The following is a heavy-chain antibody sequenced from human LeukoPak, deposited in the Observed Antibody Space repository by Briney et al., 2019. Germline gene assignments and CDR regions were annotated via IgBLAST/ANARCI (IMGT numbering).Heavy chain of an antibody. CDR3: AKDRPVVSY. Sequence: GRSLRLSCAASGFTFVDYGMHWVSQAPGKALEWVSLIKADGSTTYYADSVKGRFTISRDNSKNSLYLQMNSLRTEDTALYYCAKDRPVVSYWGQGTLVTVSS. V-gene: IGHV3-43*02. CDR1: GFTFVDYG. D-gene: IGHD4-23*01. CDR2: IKADGSTT. J-gene: IGHJ4*02.